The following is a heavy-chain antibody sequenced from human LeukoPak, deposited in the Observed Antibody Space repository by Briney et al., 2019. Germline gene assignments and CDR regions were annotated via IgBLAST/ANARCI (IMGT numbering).Heavy chain of an antibody. CDR1: GGSVSSYY. V-gene: IGHV4-59*02. CDR2: IYYSGST. D-gene: IGHD7-27*01. J-gene: IGHJ4*02. CDR3: ARDRGTGDLDY. Sequence: SETLSLTCTVSGGSVSSYYWSWIRQPPGKGLEWIGYIYYSGSTNYNPSLKSRVTISVDTSKNQFSLKLSSVTAADTAVHYCARDRGTGDLDYWGQGTLVTVSS.